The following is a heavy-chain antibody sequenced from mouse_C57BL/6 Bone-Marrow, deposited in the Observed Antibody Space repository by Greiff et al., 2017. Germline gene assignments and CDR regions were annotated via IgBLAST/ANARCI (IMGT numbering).Heavy chain of an antibody. V-gene: IGHV2-9-1*01. CDR2: LWTGGGT. Sequence: VMLVESGPGLVALSQSLSITCTVSGFSLTSYAISWVCQPPGKGLEWLGVLWTGGGTNYNLALKSRLSISKDNFKSQFFLKMNSLQAEDTARYYCARKWDYYGSEAWFTYWGQGTLVTVTA. CDR3: ARKWDYYGSEAWFTY. J-gene: IGHJ3*01. CDR1: GFSLTSYA. D-gene: IGHD1-1*01.